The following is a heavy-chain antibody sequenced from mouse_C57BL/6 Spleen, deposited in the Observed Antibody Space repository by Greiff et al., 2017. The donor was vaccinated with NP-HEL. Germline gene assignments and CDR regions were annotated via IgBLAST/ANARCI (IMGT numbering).Heavy chain of an antibody. D-gene: IGHD1-1*01. CDR2: IFPGSGST. V-gene: IGHV1-75*01. CDR1: GYTFTDYY. J-gene: IGHJ1*03. Sequence: VQLQQSGPELVKPGASVKISCKASGYTFTDYYINWVKQRPGQGLEWIGWIFPGSGSTYYNEKFKGKATLTVDKSSSTAYMLLSSLTSEDSAVYFCARSRILITTVVNWYFDVWGTGTTVTVSS. CDR3: ARSRILITTVVNWYFDV.